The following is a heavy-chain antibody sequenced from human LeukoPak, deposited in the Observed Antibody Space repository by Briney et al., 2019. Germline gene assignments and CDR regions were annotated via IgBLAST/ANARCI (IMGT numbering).Heavy chain of an antibody. CDR3: ARVLRGYSYGRYFDY. J-gene: IGHJ4*02. CDR2: INHSGST. CDR1: GDSISSSTYY. D-gene: IGHD5-18*01. V-gene: IGHV4-39*07. Sequence: SETLSLTCTVSGDSISSSTYYWSWIRQPPGKGLEWIGEINHSGSTNYNPSLKSRVTISVDTSKNQLSLKLSSVTAADTAVYYCARVLRGYSYGRYFDYWGQGTLVTVSS.